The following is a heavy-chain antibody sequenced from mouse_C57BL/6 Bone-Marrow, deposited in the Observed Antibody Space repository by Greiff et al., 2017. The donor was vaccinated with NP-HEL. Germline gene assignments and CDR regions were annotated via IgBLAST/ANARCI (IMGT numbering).Heavy chain of an antibody. D-gene: IGHD1-1*01. V-gene: IGHV5-6*01. CDR3: ARQGYYYGSSRSYWYFDV. J-gene: IGHJ1*03. CDR2: ISSGGSYT. CDR1: GFTFSSYG. Sequence: EVQLQESGGDLVKPGGSLKLSCAASGFTFSSYGMSWVRLTPDKRLGWVATISSGGSYTYYPDSVKGRFTISSYNAKNTLYLQLSRVKSKNAAMYYGARQGYYYGSSRSYWYFDVWGKGTTVTVSS.